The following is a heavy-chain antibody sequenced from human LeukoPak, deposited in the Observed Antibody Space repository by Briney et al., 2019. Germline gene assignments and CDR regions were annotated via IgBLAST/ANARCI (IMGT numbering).Heavy chain of an antibody. CDR1: GGSISSYY. Sequence: SETLSLTCTVSGGSISSYYWNWIRQPPGKGLEWIGYVYYSGSTNYNPSLKSRVTISLDTSKNQFSLKLSSVTAADTAVYYCARHAGIAAPPGYWGQGTLVTVSS. CDR2: VYYSGST. CDR3: ARHAGIAAPPGY. J-gene: IGHJ4*02. D-gene: IGHD6-6*01. V-gene: IGHV4-59*01.